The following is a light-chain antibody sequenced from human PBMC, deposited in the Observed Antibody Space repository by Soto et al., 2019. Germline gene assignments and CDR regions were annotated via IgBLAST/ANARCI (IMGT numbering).Light chain of an antibody. J-gene: IGLJ2*01. CDR2: EDS. CDR3: GSWDSSLRHVV. CDR1: SSNLVKNF. V-gene: IGLV1-51*02. Sequence: QSVLTQPPSVSAAPGQRITISCSGYSSNLVKNFVSWYQQLPKAAPKLLIYEDSKRLSGIPDRFSGSKSGTSATLVITGLQTGDEADYYCGSWDSSLRHVVFGEGTKLTVL.